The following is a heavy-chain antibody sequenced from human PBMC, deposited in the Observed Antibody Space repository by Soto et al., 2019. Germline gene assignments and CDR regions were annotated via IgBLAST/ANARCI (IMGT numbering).Heavy chain of an antibody. J-gene: IGHJ4*02. CDR2: TYYRSKWHY. CDR1: GDSVSKNSVA. D-gene: IGHD3-10*01. Sequence: SQTLSLTCAISGDSVSKNSVAGNWVRQSPSRGLEWLGRTYYRSKWHYDYAPSVRSRITINPDTSKNHFSLQLNSVSPEDAAVYYCARTLRGRGVKYFDDWGQGTLVTVSS. V-gene: IGHV6-1*01. CDR3: ARTLRGRGVKYFDD.